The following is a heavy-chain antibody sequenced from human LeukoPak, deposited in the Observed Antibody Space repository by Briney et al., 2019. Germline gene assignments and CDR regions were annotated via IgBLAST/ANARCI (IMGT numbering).Heavy chain of an antibody. Sequence: QPGGSLRLSCAASAFTFSNYWMSWVRQAPGKGLEWVANIKEDGSEINYVDSVKGRFTISRDNAKNSLYLQMNSLRVDDTAVYYCARDRGYSTFDYWGQGTLVTASS. CDR3: ARDRGYSTFDY. J-gene: IGHJ4*02. CDR1: AFTFSNYW. D-gene: IGHD4-23*01. CDR2: IKEDGSEI. V-gene: IGHV3-7*01.